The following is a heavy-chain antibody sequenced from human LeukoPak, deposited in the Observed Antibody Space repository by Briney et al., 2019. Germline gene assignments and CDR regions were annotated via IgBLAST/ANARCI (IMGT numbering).Heavy chain of an antibody. V-gene: IGHV4-39*01. CDR3: ARTNYYFYYMDV. CDR1: GGSINGNDYY. CDR2: IYYSGST. D-gene: IGHD2-8*01. J-gene: IGHJ6*03. Sequence: NSSETLSLTCTVSGGSINGNDYYWGWIRQPPGKGLEWIGSIYYSGSTYYNPSLKGRVTISVDTSKNQFFLRLSSLTAADTALYYCARTNYYFYYMDVWGRGTTVTVSS.